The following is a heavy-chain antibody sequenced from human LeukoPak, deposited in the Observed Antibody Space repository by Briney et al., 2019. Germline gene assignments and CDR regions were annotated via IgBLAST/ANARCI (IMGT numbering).Heavy chain of an antibody. CDR2: IYSGGST. V-gene: IGHV3-53*01. D-gene: IGHD2-2*02. CDR3: ARSTYTHAFDI. Sequence: PGGSLRLSCAASGFTVSSNYMSWVRQAPGKGLEWVSVIYSGGSTYYADSVKGRFTISRDNSKNTLYLQMNSLRAEDTAVYYCARSTYTHAFDIWGQGTMVTVSS. CDR1: GFTVSSNY. J-gene: IGHJ3*02.